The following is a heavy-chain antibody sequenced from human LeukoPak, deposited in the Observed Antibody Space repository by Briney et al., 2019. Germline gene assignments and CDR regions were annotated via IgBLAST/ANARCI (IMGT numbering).Heavy chain of an antibody. Sequence: SGGSLRLSCAVSGFPFSFFEINWVRQAPGKGLEWVSNIASSGRTRYYADSVKGRFPISRDNAKNSLYLQMKTLRVEDTGVYYCALLAVASDFDYWGQGALVTVSS. D-gene: IGHD6-19*01. CDR1: GFPFSFFE. J-gene: IGHJ4*02. CDR2: IASSGRTR. CDR3: ALLAVASDFDY. V-gene: IGHV3-48*03.